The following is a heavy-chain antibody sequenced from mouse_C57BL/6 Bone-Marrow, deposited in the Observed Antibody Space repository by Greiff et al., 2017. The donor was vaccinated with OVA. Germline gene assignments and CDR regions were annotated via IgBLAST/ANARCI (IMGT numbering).Heavy chain of an antibody. Sequence: EVQLQQSGAELVRPGASVKLSCTASGFTFTDDYMHWVKQRPEQGLEWIGWIDPENGDTDYASKFQGKATITAYTSSNTAYLQLSSLTSEDTAVYYCTSYGNFDYWGQGTTLTVSS. CDR2: IDPENGDT. J-gene: IGHJ2*01. V-gene: IGHV14-4*01. CDR3: TSYGNFDY. D-gene: IGHD2-1*01. CDR1: GFTFTDDY.